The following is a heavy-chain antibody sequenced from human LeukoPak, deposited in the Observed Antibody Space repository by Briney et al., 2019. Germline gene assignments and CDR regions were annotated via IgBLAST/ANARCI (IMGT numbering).Heavy chain of an antibody. CDR1: GFTFSSYG. CDR2: ISFDGSIE. CDR3: AKDSDIAVAGSDDALDV. V-gene: IGHV3-30*18. D-gene: IGHD6-19*01. J-gene: IGHJ3*01. Sequence: GRSLRLSCAASGFTFSSYGMHWVRQTPGKGLKWVALISFDGSIEYYVDSVKGRFTISRDNSKNTLFLQMNSLRPEDTAVYYCAKDSDIAVAGSDDALDVWGQGTMVTVSS.